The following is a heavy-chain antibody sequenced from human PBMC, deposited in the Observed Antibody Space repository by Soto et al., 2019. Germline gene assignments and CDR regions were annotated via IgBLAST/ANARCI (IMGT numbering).Heavy chain of an antibody. Sequence: QVQLQQWGAGLLRPSETLSLPCAVYGGPFRGYSGAGTPQPPGRGRGWFGESNQSGSTNSNPSLMSRVTISVDTYKKQLSMKMSSVTAADTAVYYCARVTSTMVRGVIIVYKNYSFDYWGQGTLVTVSS. CDR3: ARVTSTMVRGVIIVYKNYSFDY. CDR2: SNQSGST. CDR1: GGPFRGYS. V-gene: IGHV4-34*01. D-gene: IGHD3-10*01. J-gene: IGHJ4*02.